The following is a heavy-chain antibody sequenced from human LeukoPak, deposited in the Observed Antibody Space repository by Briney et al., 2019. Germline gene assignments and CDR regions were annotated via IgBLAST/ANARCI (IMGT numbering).Heavy chain of an antibody. D-gene: IGHD3-22*01. CDR1: GGSISSGGYY. Sequence: SETLSLTCTVSGGSISSGGYYWSWIRQHPGKGLEWIGYIYYSGSTYYNPSLKSRVTISVDTSKNQFSLKLRSVTAADTAVYYCARDFRGSSGYYGDHAFDIWGQGTMVTVSS. CDR3: ARDFRGSSGYYGDHAFDI. V-gene: IGHV4-31*03. J-gene: IGHJ3*02. CDR2: IYYSGST.